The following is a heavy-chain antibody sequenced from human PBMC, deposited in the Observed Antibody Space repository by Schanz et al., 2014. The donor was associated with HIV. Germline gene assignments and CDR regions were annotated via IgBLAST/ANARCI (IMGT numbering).Heavy chain of an antibody. V-gene: IGHV3-33*01. CDR1: GFTFSNFA. D-gene: IGHD1-1*01. CDR3: ARRDTGTLYYYYHYGMDV. CDR2: IWYDGSYK. Sequence: VQLVESGGGLVQPGRSLRLSCAASGFTFSNFAMHWVRQAPGKGLEWAAVIWYDGSYKYYADSVKGRFTISRDNPKNTLYLQMNSLRGDDTAVYYCARRDTGTLYYYYHYGMDVWGQGTTVTVSS. J-gene: IGHJ6*02.